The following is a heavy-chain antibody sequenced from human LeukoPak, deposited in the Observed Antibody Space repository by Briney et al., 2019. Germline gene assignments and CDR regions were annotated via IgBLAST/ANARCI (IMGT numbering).Heavy chain of an antibody. Sequence: SETLSLTCSVSGGSISSSRYYWGWIRQPPGKGLEWIGSTYYSGSTYYNPSLKSRVTISVDTSKNQFSLKLSSVTAADTAVYYCARGLNWGQGTLVTVSS. V-gene: IGHV4-39*01. CDR2: TYYSGST. D-gene: IGHD3-16*01. J-gene: IGHJ4*02. CDR1: GGSISSSRYY. CDR3: ARGLN.